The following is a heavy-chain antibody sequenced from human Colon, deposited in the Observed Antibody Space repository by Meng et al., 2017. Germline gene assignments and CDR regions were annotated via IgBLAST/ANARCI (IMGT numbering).Heavy chain of an antibody. V-gene: IGHV3-64*02. D-gene: IGHD3-9*01. CDR3: ARGSGYDILAGYYDY. CDR2: ISSNGGST. J-gene: IGHJ4*02. CDR1: GFSFSDYP. Sequence: GESLKLSCAASGFSFSDYPMHWVRQAPGKGLEHVSAISSNGGSTWYADSVKGRFSISRDNFKNTLYLQMGSLRVEDMAVYYCARGSGYDILAGYYDYWGQGTLVTVSS.